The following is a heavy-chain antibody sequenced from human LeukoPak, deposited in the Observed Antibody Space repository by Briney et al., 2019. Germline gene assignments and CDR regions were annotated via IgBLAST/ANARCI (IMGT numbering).Heavy chain of an antibody. CDR3: ARGPHYYDSSGFPRVHSHRGDY. Sequence: PGGSLRLSCAASGFTFSSYSMNWVRQAPGKGLEWVSSISSSSSYIYHADSVKGRFTISRDNAKNSLYLQMNSLRAEDTAVYYCARGPHYYDSSGFPRVHSHRGDYWGQGTLVTVSS. CDR2: ISSSSSYI. J-gene: IGHJ4*02. V-gene: IGHV3-21*01. CDR1: GFTFSSYS. D-gene: IGHD3-22*01.